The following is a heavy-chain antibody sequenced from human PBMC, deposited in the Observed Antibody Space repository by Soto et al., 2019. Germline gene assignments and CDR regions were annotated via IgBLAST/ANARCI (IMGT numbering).Heavy chain of an antibody. CDR3: AANRYDCSGGNCYDDAFDI. J-gene: IGHJ3*02. V-gene: IGHV1-58*02. CDR2: IVVGSGNT. CDR1: GFTFTSSA. Sequence: GASVKVSCKASGFTFTSSAMQWVRQARGQRLEWIGWIVVGSGNTNYAQKFQERVTITRDMSTSTAYMELSSLRSEDTAVYYCAANRYDCSGGNCYDDAFDIWGQGTMVTVSS. D-gene: IGHD2-15*01.